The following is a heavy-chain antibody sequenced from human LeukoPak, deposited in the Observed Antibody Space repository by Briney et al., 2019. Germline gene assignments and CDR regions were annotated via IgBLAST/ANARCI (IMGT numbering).Heavy chain of an antibody. Sequence: SQTLSLTYTVSGGSISSGGYYWSWIRQHPGKGLEWIGYIYYSGSTYYNPSLKSRVTISVDTSKNQFSLKLSSVTAADTAVYYCARGPFGGSTSCYAFDPWGQGTLVTVSS. CDR2: IYYSGST. CDR1: GGSISSGGYY. J-gene: IGHJ5*02. V-gene: IGHV4-31*03. CDR3: ARGPFGGSTSCYAFDP. D-gene: IGHD2-2*01.